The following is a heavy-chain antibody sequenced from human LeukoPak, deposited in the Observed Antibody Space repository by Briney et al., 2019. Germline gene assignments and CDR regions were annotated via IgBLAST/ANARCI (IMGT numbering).Heavy chain of an antibody. CDR2: INAGNGNT. D-gene: IGHD3-3*01. CDR1: GYTFTSYA. Sequence: GASVKVSCKASGYTFTSYAMHWVRQAPGQRLERMGWINAGNGNTKYSQKFQGRVTITRDTSASTAYMELSSLRSEDTAVYYCAREGYDFWSGYSTFDYWGQGTLVTVSS. V-gene: IGHV1-3*01. J-gene: IGHJ4*02. CDR3: AREGYDFWSGYSTFDY.